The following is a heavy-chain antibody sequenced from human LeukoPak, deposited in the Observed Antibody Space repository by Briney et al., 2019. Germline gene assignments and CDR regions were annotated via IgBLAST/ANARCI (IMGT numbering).Heavy chain of an antibody. V-gene: IGHV3-11*04. J-gene: IGHJ4*02. D-gene: IGHD4-11*01. CDR2: IRSSGST. Sequence: LSLTCTVSGRSISSSSYYWGWIRQPPGKGLEWVSYIRSSGSTIPRRLCEGPLHHLQRQRQELTVSAMNSLRAEDTAVYYCARDRGLQFFDYWGQGTLVTVSS. CDR1: GRSISSSSYY. CDR3: ARDRGLQFFDY.